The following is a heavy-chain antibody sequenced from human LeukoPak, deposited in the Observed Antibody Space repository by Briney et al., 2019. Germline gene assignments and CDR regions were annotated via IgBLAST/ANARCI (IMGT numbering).Heavy chain of an antibody. J-gene: IGHJ3*02. CDR1: GFTFSSYW. CDR3: ARGVPGTRPDI. CDR2: IKTDGSTT. Sequence: GGSLRLSCAASGFTFSSYWMHWVRQAPGKGLVWVSRIKTDGSTTDYADSVKGRFTISRDNAKNTMYLQMNSLRVEDTAVYYCARGVPGTRPDIWGLGTMVTVSS. D-gene: IGHD1-26*01. V-gene: IGHV3-74*01.